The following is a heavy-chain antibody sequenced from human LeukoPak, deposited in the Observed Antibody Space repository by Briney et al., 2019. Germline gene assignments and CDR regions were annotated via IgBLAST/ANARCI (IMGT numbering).Heavy chain of an antibody. J-gene: IGHJ5*02. CDR1: GDSVSSNRAG. Sequence: SQTLSLTCAISGDSVSSNRAGWNWIRQSPSRGLEWLGRTYYRSKLYNEYAVSVKSRITINPDTSKNQFSLQLNSVTPEDTAVYYCARGDWISGFDPWGQGTLVTVSS. CDR2: TYYRSKLYN. V-gene: IGHV6-1*01. CDR3: ARGDWISGFDP. D-gene: IGHD3/OR15-3a*01.